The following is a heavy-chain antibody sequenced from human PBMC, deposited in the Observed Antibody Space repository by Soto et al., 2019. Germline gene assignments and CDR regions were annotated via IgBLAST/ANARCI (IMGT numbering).Heavy chain of an antibody. J-gene: IGHJ4*02. CDR1: GFPFSSYA. D-gene: IGHD3-3*01. CDR2: VSGGGRNT. Sequence: EVQLLESGGGLVQPGGSLRLSCVASGFPFSSYAMSWVRQAPGMVLEWVSTVSGGGRNTWYADSVKGRFTISRDNSENTMYLQMNRLGAEDKALYYCAKSPSFGAVPFDYWGQGTLVTVSS. CDR3: AKSPSFGAVPFDY. V-gene: IGHV3-23*01.